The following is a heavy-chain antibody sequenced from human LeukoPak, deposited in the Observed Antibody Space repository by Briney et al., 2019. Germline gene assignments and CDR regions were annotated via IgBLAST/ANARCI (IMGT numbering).Heavy chain of an antibody. J-gene: IGHJ4*02. Sequence: SETLSLTCTVSGVSISSYYWSWIRQPPGKGLEYIGYIYYSGNTNYNPSLKSRVTISVDTSKNQSSLKLSSVTAADTAVYYCARGTSSLDYWGQGTLVTVSS. CDR1: GVSISSYY. CDR2: IYYSGNT. CDR3: ARGTSSLDY. V-gene: IGHV4-59*01.